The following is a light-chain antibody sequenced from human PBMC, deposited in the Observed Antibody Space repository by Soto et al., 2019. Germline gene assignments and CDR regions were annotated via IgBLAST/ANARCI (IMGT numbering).Light chain of an antibody. CDR1: QSVSSS. Sequence: EIVVTQSPATLSVSPGERVTLSCRASQSVSSSLAWYQQRPGQAPRLLIYDTSTRAPGIAARFSGSGSGTEFTLTISSLQSEDVAVYYCQQYGSSPLYSFGQGTKLEIK. V-gene: IGKV3-15*01. J-gene: IGKJ2*01. CDR2: DTS. CDR3: QQYGSSPLYS.